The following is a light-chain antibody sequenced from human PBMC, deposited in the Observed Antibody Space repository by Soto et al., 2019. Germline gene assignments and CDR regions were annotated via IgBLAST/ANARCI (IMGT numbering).Light chain of an antibody. Sequence: EIVMTQSPATLSVSPGERVTLSCRASQSVSSYLAWYQQKPGQAPRLLIYDASARATGIPARFSGSGSGTEFTLTISSRQSEDFAVYYCQQYNEWVKTFGEGTKLEIK. CDR3: QQYNEWVKT. CDR1: QSVSSY. J-gene: IGKJ2*01. CDR2: DAS. V-gene: IGKV3-15*01.